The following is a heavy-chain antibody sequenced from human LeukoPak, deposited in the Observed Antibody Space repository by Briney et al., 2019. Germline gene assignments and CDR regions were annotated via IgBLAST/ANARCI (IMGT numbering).Heavy chain of an antibody. CDR3: ARDRGSYDPPSGDY. D-gene: IGHD1-26*01. CDR1: GGTFSSYA. Sequence: ASVKVSRKASGGTFSSYAISWVRQAPGQGLEWMGGIIPIIGTANNAQKFQGRVTITADKSTSTAYMELSSLRSEDTAVYYCARDRGSYDPPSGDYWGQGTLVTVS. CDR2: IIPIIGTA. V-gene: IGHV1-69*06. J-gene: IGHJ4*02.